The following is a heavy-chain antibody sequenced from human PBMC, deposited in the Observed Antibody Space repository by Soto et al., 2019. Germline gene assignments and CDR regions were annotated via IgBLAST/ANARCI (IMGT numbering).Heavy chain of an antibody. D-gene: IGHD2-2*01. Sequence: AASVKVSCKASGYTFTSYYMHWVRQAPGQGLEWMGIINPSGGSTSYAQKFQGRVTMTRDTSTSTAYMELRSLRSDDTAVYYCARVVVVPAAISHTDYYYYMDVWGKGTTVTVSS. CDR3: ARVVVVPAAISHTDYYYYMDV. V-gene: IGHV1-46*01. CDR1: GYTFTSYY. J-gene: IGHJ6*03. CDR2: INPSGGST.